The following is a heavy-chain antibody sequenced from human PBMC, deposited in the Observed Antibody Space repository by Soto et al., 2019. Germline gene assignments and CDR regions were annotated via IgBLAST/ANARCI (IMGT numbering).Heavy chain of an antibody. D-gene: IGHD4-4*01. J-gene: IGHJ4*02. Sequence: RGSLLLSCAGSGFMFSNNGMHWVRRAPGKGLEWVAFISYDGSETFYADSVKGRFTISRDNSKSTLFLHMSSLKNEDTAVYYCAITSVADASLDYWGQGTLVTVSS. CDR3: AITSVADASLDY. CDR2: ISYDGSET. CDR1: GFMFSNNG. V-gene: IGHV3-30*03.